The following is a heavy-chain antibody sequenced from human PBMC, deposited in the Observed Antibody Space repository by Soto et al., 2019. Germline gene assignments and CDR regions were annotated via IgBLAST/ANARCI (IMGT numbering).Heavy chain of an antibody. V-gene: IGHV3-30*18. CDR1: GFTFSSYG. CDR2: ISYDGSNK. CDR3: AKDGTVTTRLGYYGMDV. Sequence: GGSLRLSCAASGFTFSSYGMHWVRQAPGKGLEWVAVISYDGSNKYYADSVKGRFTISRDNSKNTLYLQMNSLGAEDTAVYYCAKDGTVTTRLGYYGMDVWGQGTLLTVSS. D-gene: IGHD4-4*01. J-gene: IGHJ6*02.